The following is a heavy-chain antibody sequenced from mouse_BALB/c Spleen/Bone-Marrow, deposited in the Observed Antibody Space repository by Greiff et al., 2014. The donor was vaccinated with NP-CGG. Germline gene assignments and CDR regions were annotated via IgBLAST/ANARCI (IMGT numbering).Heavy chain of an antibody. CDR2: INPSTGYT. CDR3: ARDWDYWYFDV. J-gene: IGHJ1*01. CDR1: GYTFTSYW. D-gene: IGHD4-1*01. V-gene: IGHV1-7*01. Sequence: QVQLKESGAELAKPGASVKMSCKASGYTFTSYWMHWVKQRPGQGLEWIGYINPSTGYTDYNQKFKDKATLTADKSSSTAYMQLSSLTSEDSAVYYCARDWDYWYFDVWGAGTTVTVSS.